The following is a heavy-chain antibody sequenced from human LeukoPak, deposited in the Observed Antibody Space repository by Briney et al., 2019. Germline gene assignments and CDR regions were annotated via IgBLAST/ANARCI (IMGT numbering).Heavy chain of an antibody. V-gene: IGHV1-2*02. CDR3: AREADDSSVKAFDI. Sequence: GASVKVSCKASGYTFTSYGISWVRQAPGQGLEWMGWINPNSGGTNYAQKFQGRVTMTRDTSISTAYMELSSLRSEDTAVYYCAREADDSSVKAFDIWGQGTMVTVSS. CDR1: GYTFTSYG. CDR2: INPNSGGT. J-gene: IGHJ3*02. D-gene: IGHD3-22*01.